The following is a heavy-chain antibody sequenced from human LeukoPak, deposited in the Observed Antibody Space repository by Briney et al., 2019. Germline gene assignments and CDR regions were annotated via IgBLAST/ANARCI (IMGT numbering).Heavy chain of an antibody. CDR1: GFTISNNY. D-gene: IGHD5-24*01. Sequence: GGSLRLSCAASGFTISNNYMNWVRQAPGKGLEWVSLIYSGGSTYYADSVKGRFSISRDSSKNTLYLQMNSLRAEDTAVYYCGRGWAVDFWGQGTLVTVSS. J-gene: IGHJ4*02. CDR2: IYSGGST. CDR3: GRGWAVDF. V-gene: IGHV3-53*01.